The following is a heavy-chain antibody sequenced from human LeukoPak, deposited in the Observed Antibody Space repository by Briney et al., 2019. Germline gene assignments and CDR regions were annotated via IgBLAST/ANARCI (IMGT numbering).Heavy chain of an antibody. CDR1: GFTFSSFG. Sequence: GGSLRLSCAASGFTFSSFGMHWVRQAPGKGLEGMAVISYDGGKKYFADAVKGRFTIYRDNSKNTMYLEMNSLRVEDTALYYCHSTSAREDAFDIWGQGTMVTVSS. J-gene: IGHJ3*02. V-gene: IGHV3-30*03. D-gene: IGHD1-26*01. CDR3: HSTSAREDAFDI. CDR2: ISYDGGKK.